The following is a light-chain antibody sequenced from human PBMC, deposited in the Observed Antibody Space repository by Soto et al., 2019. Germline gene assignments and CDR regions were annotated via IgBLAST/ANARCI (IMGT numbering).Light chain of an antibody. V-gene: IGLV2-8*01. Sequence: QSVLTQPPSASGSPGQSVTVSCTGSSSDVGAYNFVSWYQQHPGKAPKLMIYEVSKRPSGVPDRFSGSKSGNTASLTVSGLQAEDEADYYGTSYAGGHDLWVFGGGTKMTVL. J-gene: IGLJ3*02. CDR1: SSDVGAYNF. CDR3: TSYAGGHDLWV. CDR2: EVS.